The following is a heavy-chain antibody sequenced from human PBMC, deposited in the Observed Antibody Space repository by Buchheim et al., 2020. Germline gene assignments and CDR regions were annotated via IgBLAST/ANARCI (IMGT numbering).Heavy chain of an antibody. CDR2: ITYDGSHK. D-gene: IGHD3-16*01. J-gene: IGHJ3*01. CDR1: GFPFETYS. V-gene: IGHV3-30*09. Sequence: QAQLAESGGGVVRPGGDLRISCTASGFPFETYSMFWVRQSPGKGLEWLDRITYDGSHKTYAEAVKGRFAVSRDTSKSELYLNLNSLRSEDTAMYFCARQWGTSDSFYLWGQGT. CDR3: ARQWGTSDSFYL.